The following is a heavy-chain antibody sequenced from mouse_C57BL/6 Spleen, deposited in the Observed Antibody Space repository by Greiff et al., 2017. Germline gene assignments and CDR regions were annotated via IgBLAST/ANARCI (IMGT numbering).Heavy chain of an antibody. CDR1: GYTFTSYW. D-gene: IGHD4-1*01. J-gene: IGHJ3*01. Sequence: VQLQQPGAELVRPGTSVKLSCKASGYTFTSYWMHWVKQRPGQGLEWIGVIDPSDSYTNYNQKFKGKATLTVDTSSSTAYMQLSSLTSEDAAVYYCARWDFAYWGQGTLVTVSA. CDR3: ARWDFAY. V-gene: IGHV1-59*01. CDR2: IDPSDSYT.